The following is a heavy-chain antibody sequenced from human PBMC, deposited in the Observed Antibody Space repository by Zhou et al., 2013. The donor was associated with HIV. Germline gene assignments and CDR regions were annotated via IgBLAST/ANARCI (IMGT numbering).Heavy chain of an antibody. J-gene: IGHJ5*02. Sequence: QVPLVQSGAEVKKPGASVKVSCKASGYTFTSYGISWVRQAPGQGLEWMGWISAYNGDTNYAQKFQGRVTLTTDTSTSTAYMELRSLRSDDTAVYYCARDREKWTXNWFDPWGQGTLVTVSS. D-gene: IGHD2-8*01. CDR3: ARDREKWTXNWFDP. V-gene: IGHV1-18*01. CDR2: ISAYNGDT. CDR1: GYTFTSYG.